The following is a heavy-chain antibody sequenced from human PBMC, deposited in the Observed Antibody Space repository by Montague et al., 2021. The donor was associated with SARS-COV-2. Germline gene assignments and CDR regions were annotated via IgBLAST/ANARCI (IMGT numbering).Heavy chain of an antibody. Sequence: SETLSLTCSVSGGSISSTSFFWAWIRQPPGKGLEWVGSMYSSGTTCYNPSLKSRVTISGDTSRNQLSVRLSSVTAADTAVYYCARSTSGWFIYWGQGTLVTVSS. D-gene: IGHD6-19*01. V-gene: IGHV4-39*01. CDR1: GGSISSTSFF. CDR3: ARSTSGWFIY. CDR2: MYSSGTT. J-gene: IGHJ4*02.